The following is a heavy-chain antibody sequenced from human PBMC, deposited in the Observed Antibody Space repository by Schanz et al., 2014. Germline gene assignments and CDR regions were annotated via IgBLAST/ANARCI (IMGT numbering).Heavy chain of an antibody. J-gene: IGHJ4*02. V-gene: IGHV3-30*02. Sequence: QVQLVESGGGVVQPGGSLRLSCAASGFTFSSYGMHWVRQAPGKGLEWVALIRYDGTNLYYTDSVKGRFSISRDTSRNTLYLQMNSLRPEDTAVYYCAKDRGFRQRDPMWWSDNWGQGTLVTVSS. CDR1: GFTFSSYG. CDR2: IRYDGTNL. D-gene: IGHD2-21*01. CDR3: AKDRGFRQRDPMWWSDN.